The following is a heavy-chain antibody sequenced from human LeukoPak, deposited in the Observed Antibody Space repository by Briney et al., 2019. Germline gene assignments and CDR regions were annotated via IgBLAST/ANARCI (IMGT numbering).Heavy chain of an antibody. Sequence: GGSLRLSCTVSGFTFSSFTMNWVRQGPGKGLEWVASISNSGDYISYADSLKGRFTISRDNAKNSLFLQMSSLRAEDTAVYYCAREMYAGWYFAFGIWGQGTMVTVSS. CDR3: AREMYAGWYFAFGI. CDR2: ISNSGDYI. D-gene: IGHD6-19*01. J-gene: IGHJ3*02. CDR1: GFTFSSFT. V-gene: IGHV3-21*01.